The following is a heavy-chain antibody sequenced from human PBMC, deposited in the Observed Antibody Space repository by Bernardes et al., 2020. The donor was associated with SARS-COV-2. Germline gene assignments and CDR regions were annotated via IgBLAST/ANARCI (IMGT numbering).Heavy chain of an antibody. D-gene: IGHD3-22*01. CDR1: GYTFTSYD. Sequence: ASVKVSCRASGYTFTSYDINWVRQTSGQGLEWMGWVNPNSGNTGYAQKFQGRITMTRDNSITTAYMELSSLTSDDTAVYYCARERHSPGYIDSFDFWGLGTMVTVSS. J-gene: IGHJ3*01. CDR3: ARERHSPGYIDSFDF. CDR2: VNPNSGNT. V-gene: IGHV1-8*01.